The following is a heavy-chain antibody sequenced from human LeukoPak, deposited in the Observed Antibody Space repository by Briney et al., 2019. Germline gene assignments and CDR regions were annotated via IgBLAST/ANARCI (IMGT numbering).Heavy chain of an antibody. Sequence: PGGSLRLSCAASGFTFSNAWMNWVRQAPGKGLEWVGRIKNKIASGTTDYAAPVKGRFTISRDDLKNTLFLQMNSLKTEDTAMYYCTTNDAFDIWGQGTMVTVSS. CDR3: TTNDAFDI. V-gene: IGHV3-15*01. CDR1: GFTFSNAW. J-gene: IGHJ3*02. CDR2: IKNKIASGTT.